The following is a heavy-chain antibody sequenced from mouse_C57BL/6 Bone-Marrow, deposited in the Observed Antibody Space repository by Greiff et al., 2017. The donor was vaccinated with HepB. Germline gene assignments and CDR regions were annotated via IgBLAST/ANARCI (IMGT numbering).Heavy chain of an antibody. CDR2: IDPSDSYT. CDR1: GYTFTSYW. Sequence: QVQLQQPGAELVMPGASVKLSCKASGYTFTSYWMHWVKQRPGQGLEWIGEIDPSDSYTNYNQKFKGKSTLTVDKSSSTAYMQLSSLTSEDSAVDYCARETYYYGGFAYWGQGTLVTVSA. D-gene: IGHD1-1*01. CDR3: ARETYYYGGFAY. J-gene: IGHJ3*01. V-gene: IGHV1-69*01.